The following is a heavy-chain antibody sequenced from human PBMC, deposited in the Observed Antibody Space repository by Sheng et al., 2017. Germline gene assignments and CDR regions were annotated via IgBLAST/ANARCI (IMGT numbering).Heavy chain of an antibody. CDR1: GFSYSDYY. Sequence: QVQLVESGGGLVNPGGSLRLSCAGSGFSYSDYYMIWIRQAPGKGPEWVSYISSSGNMIQYADSVKGRFAISRDNAKNSLYLQMDSLRAEDTAVYYCARGQQVVALHYYFDYWGQGTVVTVSS. CDR3: ARGQQVVALHYYFDY. J-gene: IGHJ4*02. V-gene: IGHV3-11*04. CDR2: ISSSGNMI. D-gene: IGHD6-13*01.